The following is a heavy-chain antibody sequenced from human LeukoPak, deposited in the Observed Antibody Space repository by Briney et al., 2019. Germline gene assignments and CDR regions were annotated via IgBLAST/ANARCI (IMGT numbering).Heavy chain of an antibody. Sequence: GGSLRLSCAASGFTFSDYYMSWIRQAPGKGLEWVSYISSSGSTIYYADSVKGRFTISRDNAKNSLYLQMNGLRAEDTAVYYCARDSEDSSGYPFFDYWGQGTLVTVSS. CDR3: ARDSEDSSGYPFFDY. CDR2: ISSSGSTI. J-gene: IGHJ4*02. V-gene: IGHV3-11*04. CDR1: GFTFSDYY. D-gene: IGHD3-22*01.